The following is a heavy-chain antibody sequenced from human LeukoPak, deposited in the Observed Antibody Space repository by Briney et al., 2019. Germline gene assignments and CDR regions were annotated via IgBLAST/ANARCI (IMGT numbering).Heavy chain of an antibody. CDR1: PSRFTTYW. J-gene: IGHJ4*02. D-gene: IGHD4-17*01. CDR2: IYPGDSDT. V-gene: IGHV5-51*01. Sequence: GASLKISCQGSPSRFTTYWIAWVRQLPGEGLEWMGIIYPGDSDTIYSPSFQGQVTISADKSISTAYLQWSSLKASDTAMYYCARQATVTEHFDYWGQGTLVTVSS. CDR3: ARQATVTEHFDY.